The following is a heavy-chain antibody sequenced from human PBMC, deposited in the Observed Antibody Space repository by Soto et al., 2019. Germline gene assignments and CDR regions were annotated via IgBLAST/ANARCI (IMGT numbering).Heavy chain of an antibody. CDR2: IYYSGST. V-gene: IGHV4-30-4*01. CDR1: GGSIISGDYY. J-gene: IGHJ6*02. CDR3: ASSLIRGYCSSTSCYQNYYYGMDV. D-gene: IGHD2-2*01. Sequence: SETLSLTCTVSGGSIISGDYYWIWIRQPPGKGLEWIGYIYYSGSTYYNPSLKSRVTISVDTSKNQFSLKLSSVTAADTAVYYCASSLIRGYCSSTSCYQNYYYGMDVWGQGTTVTVSS.